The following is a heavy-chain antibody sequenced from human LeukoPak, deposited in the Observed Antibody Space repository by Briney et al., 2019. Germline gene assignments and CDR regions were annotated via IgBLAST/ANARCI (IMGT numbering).Heavy chain of an antibody. CDR2: ISGRGGST. V-gene: IGHV3-23*01. CDR1: GLAFSRYA. CDR3: IPVAGTGFDY. D-gene: IGHD6-19*01. J-gene: IGHJ4*02. Sequence: GGSLRLSCAASGLAFSRYAMTWVRQAPGKGLEWVSAISGRGGSTYYADSVKGRFTISRDNSKNTLFLQMNSLRAEATAVYYGIPVAGTGFDYWGQGTLVTVSS.